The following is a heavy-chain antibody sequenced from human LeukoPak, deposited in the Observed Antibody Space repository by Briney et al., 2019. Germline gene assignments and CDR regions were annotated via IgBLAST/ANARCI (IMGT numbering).Heavy chain of an antibody. CDR3: ARGAWYYYYMDA. CDR1: GGSINSYY. CDR2: IYYSGST. V-gene: IGHV4-59*01. Sequence: SETLSLTCTVSGGSINSYYWNWIRQPPGKGLEWIGYIYYSGSTKYNPPLKSRVTISVDTSNNQCSLKLSSVTAADTAVYYCARGAWYYYYMDAWGKGTTVTVSS. J-gene: IGHJ6*03.